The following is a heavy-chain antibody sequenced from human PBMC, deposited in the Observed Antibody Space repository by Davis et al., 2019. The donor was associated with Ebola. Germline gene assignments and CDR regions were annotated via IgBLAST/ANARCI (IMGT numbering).Heavy chain of an antibody. D-gene: IGHD2-15*01. J-gene: IGHJ6*02. CDR2: ISGNGGST. Sequence: GGSLRFSCAASGFTFSSYAMSWVRQAPGKGLEWVSAISGNGGSTYYADSVKGRFTISRDNSKNTLYLQMNSLRAEDTAVYYCARDSRGYCSGGSCFLGYYGMDVWGQGTTVTVSS. V-gene: IGHV3-23*01. CDR3: ARDSRGYCSGGSCFLGYYGMDV. CDR1: GFTFSSYA.